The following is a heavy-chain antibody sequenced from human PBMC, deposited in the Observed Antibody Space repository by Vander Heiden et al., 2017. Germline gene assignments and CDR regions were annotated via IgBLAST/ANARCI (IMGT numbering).Heavy chain of an antibody. V-gene: IGHV4-39*01. D-gene: IGHD5-12*01. CDR1: GASISSSSYY. Sequence: QLQLQESVPGLVKPSETLSLICTVSGASISSSSYYWGWIRQPPGKGLEWIGSIYYSGSTYYNPSLKSRVTISVDTSKNQFSLKLSSVTAADTAVYYCAINGYDYAAPNWFDPWGQGTLVTVSS. CDR3: AINGYDYAAPNWFDP. CDR2: IYYSGST. J-gene: IGHJ5*02.